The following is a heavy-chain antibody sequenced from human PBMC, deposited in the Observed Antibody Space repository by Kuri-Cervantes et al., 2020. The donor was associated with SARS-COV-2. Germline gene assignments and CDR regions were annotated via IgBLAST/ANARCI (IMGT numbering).Heavy chain of an antibody. D-gene: IGHD3-3*01. CDR3: ARNRFLEWLFFDY. V-gene: IGHV3-7*01. J-gene: IGHJ4*02. CDR2: IKQDGSEK. CDR1: GFTFSSYW. Sequence: GGSLRLSCAASGFTFSSYWMSWVRQAPGKGLEWVANIKQDGSEKYYVDSVKGRFTISRDNAKNSLYLQMNSLRAEDTAAYYCARNRFLEWLFFDYWGQGTLVTVSS.